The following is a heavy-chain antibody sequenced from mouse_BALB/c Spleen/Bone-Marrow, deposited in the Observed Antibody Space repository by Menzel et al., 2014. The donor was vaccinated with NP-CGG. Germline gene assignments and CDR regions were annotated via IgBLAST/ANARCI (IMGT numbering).Heavy chain of an antibody. V-gene: IGHV1-67*01. J-gene: IGHJ3*01. D-gene: IGHD2-4*01. CDR2: ISTYSGNT. CDR1: GYTLTDYA. CDR3: ARGIYYDSTWFAY. Sequence: ESGPELVRPGVSVKISCKGSGYTLTDYAMHWVKQSHAKSLEWIGVISTYSGNTNYNQKFKGKATMTVDKSSSTAYMELDRLTSEDSAIYYCARGIYYDSTWFAYWGQGTLVTVSA.